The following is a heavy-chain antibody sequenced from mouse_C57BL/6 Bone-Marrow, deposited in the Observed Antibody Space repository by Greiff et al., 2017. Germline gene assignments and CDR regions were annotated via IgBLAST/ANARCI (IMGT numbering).Heavy chain of an antibody. CDR3: ARRRYYGAAWFAY. CDR1: GYTFTSYG. CDR2: IYPRSGNT. V-gene: IGHV1-81*01. Sequence: VQLQESGAELARPGASVKLSCKASGYTFTSYGISWVKQRTGQGLEWIGEIYPRSGNTYYNEKFKGKATLTADKSSSTAYMELRSLTSEDSAVYFRARRRYYGAAWFAYWGQGTLVTVSA. J-gene: IGHJ3*01. D-gene: IGHD1-1*01.